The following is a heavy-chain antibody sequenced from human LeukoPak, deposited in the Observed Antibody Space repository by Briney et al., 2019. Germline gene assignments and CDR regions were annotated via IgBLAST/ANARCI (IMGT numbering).Heavy chain of an antibody. J-gene: IGHJ3*02. CDR2: INPNSGGT. CDR1: GYTFTGYY. V-gene: IGHV1-2*02. Sequence: ASVKASCKASGYTFTGYYMHWVRQAPGQGLEWMGWINPNSGGTNYAQKFQGRVTMTRDTSISTAYMELSRLRSDDTAVYYCARVHYYDSGAFDIWGQGTMVTVSS. D-gene: IGHD3-22*01. CDR3: ARVHYYDSGAFDI.